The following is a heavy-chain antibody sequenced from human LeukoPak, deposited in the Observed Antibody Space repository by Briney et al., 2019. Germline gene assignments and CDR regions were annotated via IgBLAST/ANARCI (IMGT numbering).Heavy chain of an antibody. J-gene: IGHJ6*03. D-gene: IGHD2-15*01. CDR1: GGSFSGYY. V-gene: IGHV4-34*09. CDR2: ISHTGNT. CDR3: ARERAWSDMDV. Sequence: PSETLSLTCAVYGGSFSGYYWSWIRQLPGKGLEWIGYISHTGNTYYNPSLNSRVTISLDTSKNQFSLKLSSVTAADTAVYYCARERAWSDMDVWGKGTTVTVSS.